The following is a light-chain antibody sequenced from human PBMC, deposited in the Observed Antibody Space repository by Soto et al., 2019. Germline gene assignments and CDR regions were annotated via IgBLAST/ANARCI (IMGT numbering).Light chain of an antibody. CDR1: SSDVGGYNY. CDR3: SSYTSSNTLYV. J-gene: IGLJ1*01. Sequence: QSALTQPASVSGSPGQSITISCTGTSSDVGGYNYVSWYQQHPGKAPKLMIYDVSKRPSGVSNRFSGSKSGNTASLTISGLQAEDEADYYCSSYTSSNTLYVFGTGTKLTVL. V-gene: IGLV2-14*01. CDR2: DVS.